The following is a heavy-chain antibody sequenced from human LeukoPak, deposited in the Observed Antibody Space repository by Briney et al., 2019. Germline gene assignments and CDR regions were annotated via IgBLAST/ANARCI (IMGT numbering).Heavy chain of an antibody. Sequence: SETLSLTCTVSGGSISSGGYYWSWIRQPPGKGLEWIGYIYHSGSTYYNPSLKSRVTISVDRSKNQFSLKLSSVTAADTAVYYCARHVIAATGFLNWFDPWGQGTLVTVSS. CDR2: IYHSGST. CDR1: GGSISSGGYY. V-gene: IGHV4-30-2*01. J-gene: IGHJ5*02. D-gene: IGHD6-13*01. CDR3: ARHVIAATGFLNWFDP.